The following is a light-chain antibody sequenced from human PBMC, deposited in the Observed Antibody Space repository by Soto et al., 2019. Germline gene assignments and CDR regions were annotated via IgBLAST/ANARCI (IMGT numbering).Light chain of an antibody. J-gene: IGLJ1*01. V-gene: IGLV2-23*01. CDR3: CSYAGSSTHV. Sequence: QSVLTQPASVSGSPGQSITISCTGTSSDVGSYNLVSWYQQHPGKAPKLMIYEGSKRPSGVSNRFSGSKSGNTASLTISGLQAEDEADYHCCSYAGSSTHVFGTGTKLTV. CDR1: SSDVGSYNL. CDR2: EGS.